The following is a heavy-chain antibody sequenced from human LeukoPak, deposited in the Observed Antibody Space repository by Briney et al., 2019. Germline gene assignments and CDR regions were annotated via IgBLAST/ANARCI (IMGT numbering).Heavy chain of an antibody. CDR2: ISYDGSNK. J-gene: IGHJ4*02. CDR3: AKLMTTVDY. Sequence: GGSLRLSCAVSGLTFSSSWMDWVRQAPGKGLEWVAVISYDGSNKYYADSVKGRFTISRDNSKNTLYLQMNSLRAEDTAVYYCAKLMTTVDYWGQGTLVTVSS. V-gene: IGHV3-30*18. D-gene: IGHD4-17*01. CDR1: GLTFSSSW.